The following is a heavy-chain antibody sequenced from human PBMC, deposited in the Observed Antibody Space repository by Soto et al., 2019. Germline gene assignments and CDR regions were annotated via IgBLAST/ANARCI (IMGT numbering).Heavy chain of an antibody. CDR2: IYYSGST. CDR1: GGSISSYY. V-gene: IGHV4-59*01. D-gene: IGHD2-15*01. J-gene: IGHJ6*02. Sequence: SETLSLTCTVSGGSISSYYWSWIRQPPGKGLEWIGYIYYSGSTNYNPSLKSRVTISVDTSKNQFSLKLSSVTAADTAVYYCASSGSPSYYYYGMDVWGQGTTVTVSS. CDR3: ASSGSPSYYYYGMDV.